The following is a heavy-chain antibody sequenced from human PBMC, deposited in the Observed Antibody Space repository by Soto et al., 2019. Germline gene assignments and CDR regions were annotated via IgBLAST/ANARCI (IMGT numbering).Heavy chain of an antibody. Sequence: VASVKVSCKASGYTFTSYDINWVRQATGQGLEWMGWMNPNSGNTGYAQKFQGRVTMTRNTSISTAYMELSSLRSEDTAVYYCARGSAAGNWFDPWGQGTLVTVSS. CDR2: MNPNSGNT. J-gene: IGHJ5*02. D-gene: IGHD6-13*01. CDR3: ARGSAAGNWFDP. V-gene: IGHV1-8*01. CDR1: GYTFTSYD.